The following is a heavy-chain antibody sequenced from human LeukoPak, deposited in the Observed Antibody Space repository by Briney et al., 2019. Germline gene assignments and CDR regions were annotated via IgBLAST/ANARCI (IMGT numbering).Heavy chain of an antibody. CDR3: ARGGSWYRPAWWFDP. V-gene: IGHV1-2*02. CDR1: GYTFTGYY. D-gene: IGHD6-13*01. Sequence: ASVTVSCKASGYTFTGYYMHWVRQAPGQGLEWMGWINPNSGGTNYAQKFQGRVTMTRDTSISTAYMELSRLISDDTAVYYCARGGSWYRPAWWFDPWGQGTLVTVSS. CDR2: INPNSGGT. J-gene: IGHJ5*02.